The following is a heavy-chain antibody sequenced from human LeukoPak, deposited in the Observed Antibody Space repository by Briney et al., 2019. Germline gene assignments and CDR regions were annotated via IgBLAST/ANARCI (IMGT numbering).Heavy chain of an antibody. J-gene: IGHJ4*02. CDR2: IYYNGDT. D-gene: IGHD5-18*01. Sequence: KSSETLSLTCTVSGGSVSNSLYYWSWIRQPPGKGLEWTGYIYYNGDTNYNPSLKSRVIISIDTSSNQFSLRLNSMTAADTAVYYCARVLRAASWRSYDYWGQGSLVTVSS. CDR3: ARVLRAASWRSYDY. CDR1: GGSVSNSLYY. V-gene: IGHV4-61*01.